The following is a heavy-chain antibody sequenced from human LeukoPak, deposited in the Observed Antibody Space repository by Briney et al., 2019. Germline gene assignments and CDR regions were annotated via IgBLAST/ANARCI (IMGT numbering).Heavy chain of an antibody. V-gene: IGHV5-51*01. J-gene: IGHJ5*02. CDR1: GYSFTSYW. D-gene: IGHD6-19*01. CDR2: IYPGDSDT. Sequence: GESLKISCKGSGYSFTSYWIGWVRQMPGKGLEWMGIIYPGDSDTRYSPSFQGQVTISADKSISTAYLQWSSLKASDTAMYYCARSPAVAGNWFDPWGQGTLVTVSX. CDR3: ARSPAVAGNWFDP.